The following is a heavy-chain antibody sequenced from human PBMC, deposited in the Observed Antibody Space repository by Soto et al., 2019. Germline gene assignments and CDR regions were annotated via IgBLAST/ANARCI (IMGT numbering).Heavy chain of an antibody. CDR3: ARDSGMIRGSYGVDV. Sequence: GGSLRLSCASSGFTVTSDYMTWVRQAPGKGLEWVSVIYRSGATYYPDSVRGRFTASRDYSHNTLYLQMDSLSVEDTAVYYWARDSGMIRGSYGVDVWGPGTTVTVSS. J-gene: IGHJ6*02. CDR1: GFTVTSDY. V-gene: IGHV3-53*01. CDR2: IYRSGAT. D-gene: IGHD3-10*01.